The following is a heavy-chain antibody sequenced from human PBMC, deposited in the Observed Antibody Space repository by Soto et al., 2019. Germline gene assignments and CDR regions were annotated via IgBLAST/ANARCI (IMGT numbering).Heavy chain of an antibody. J-gene: IGHJ4*02. CDR1: GFTVSSNY. D-gene: IGHD6-13*01. CDR3: ARNVVRQLAKMYYFDY. V-gene: IGHV3-53*01. Sequence: PGVSLRLSCAASGFTVSSNYMSWVRQAPGKGLEWVSVIYSGGSTYYADSVKGRFTISRDNSKNTLYLQMNSLRAEDTAVYYCARNVVRQLAKMYYFDYWGQGTLVTVSS. CDR2: IYSGGST.